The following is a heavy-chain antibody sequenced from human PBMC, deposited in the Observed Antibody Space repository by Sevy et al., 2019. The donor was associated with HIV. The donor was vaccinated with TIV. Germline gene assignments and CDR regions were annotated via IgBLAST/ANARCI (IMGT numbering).Heavy chain of an antibody. J-gene: IGHJ6*03. CDR2: IKSKTDGGTT. CDR3: TTGVGVGANPGYYYYYMDV. CDR1: GFTFSNAW. V-gene: IGHV3-15*01. Sequence: GGSLRLSCAASGFTFSNAWMSWVRQAPGKGLEWVGRIKSKTDGGTTDYAAPVKGRFTISRDDSKNTLYLQMNSLKTEDTAVYYCTTGVGVGANPGYYYYYMDVWGKGTTVTVSS. D-gene: IGHD1-26*01.